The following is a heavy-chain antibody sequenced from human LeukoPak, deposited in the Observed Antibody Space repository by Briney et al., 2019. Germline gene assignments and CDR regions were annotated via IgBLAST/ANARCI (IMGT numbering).Heavy chain of an antibody. D-gene: IGHD2-2*01. Sequence: GASVKVSCKASGYTFTSYGISWVRQAPGQGLEWMGWISAFNGNTNYAQKLQSRVTMTTDTSTSTAYMELRSLRSDDTAVYYCARDGAPNIVVVPATLYYYYYMDVWGKGTTVTVSS. CDR3: ARDGAPNIVVVPATLYYYYYMDV. CDR1: GYTFTSYG. CDR2: ISAFNGNT. V-gene: IGHV1-18*01. J-gene: IGHJ6*03.